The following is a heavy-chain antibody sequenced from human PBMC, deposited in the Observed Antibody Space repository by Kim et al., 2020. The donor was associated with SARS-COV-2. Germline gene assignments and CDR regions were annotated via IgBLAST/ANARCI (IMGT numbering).Heavy chain of an antibody. CDR2: IFYDGSNK. CDR3: ARGISGYADGMDV. J-gene: IGHJ6*02. CDR1: GFTFSRYG. D-gene: IGHD5-12*01. Sequence: GGSLRLSCAASGFTFSRYGMHWVRQAPGKGLEWVALIFYDGSNKNCADSVKGQFTISRDNPKNTLYLQMNSLRAEDTAVYYCARGISGYADGMDVWGQGT. V-gene: IGHV3-33*01.